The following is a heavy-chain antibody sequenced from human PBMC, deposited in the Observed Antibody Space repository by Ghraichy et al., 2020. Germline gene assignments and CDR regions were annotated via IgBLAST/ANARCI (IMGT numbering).Heavy chain of an antibody. Sequence: GSLRLSCAASGFTFNNYAMDWVRQAPGKGLEWVSGISGNGGGTYYADSVKGRFTISRDNSKNTLYLQMSSLRADDSAVYYCAKDSGSDLRLDYWGQGALVTVSS. D-gene: IGHD5-12*01. V-gene: IGHV3-23*01. CDR1: GFTFNNYA. CDR3: AKDSGSDLRLDY. CDR2: ISGNGGGT. J-gene: IGHJ4*02.